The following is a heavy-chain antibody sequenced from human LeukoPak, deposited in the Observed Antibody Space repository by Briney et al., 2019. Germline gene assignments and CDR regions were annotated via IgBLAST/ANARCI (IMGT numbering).Heavy chain of an antibody. Sequence: PGGSLRLSCAASGFTFSTYSMNWVRQAPGKGLEWVSVMYTGGNTYYADSVKGRFTISRDKSKNTLFLQMNSLRAEDTAVYYCAGDYSARDYWGQGTLVTVSS. V-gene: IGHV3-53*01. D-gene: IGHD4-17*01. CDR1: GFTFSTYS. CDR3: AGDYSARDY. CDR2: MYTGGNT. J-gene: IGHJ4*02.